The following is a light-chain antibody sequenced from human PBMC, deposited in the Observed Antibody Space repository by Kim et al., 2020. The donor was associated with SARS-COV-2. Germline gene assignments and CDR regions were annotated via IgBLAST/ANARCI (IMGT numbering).Light chain of an antibody. V-gene: IGLV10-54*04. CDR2: RNN. CDR3: SAWDAGLSAWV. J-gene: IGLJ3*02. CDR1: SKHDGDHG. Sequence: QTDTLTCTGNSKHDGDHGAAWLQQLQGQPPNHLSYRNNNRTSGISEKFSASRAGNTDSLTITGRQHEDEADYYCSAWDAGLSAWVFGGGTKLTVL.